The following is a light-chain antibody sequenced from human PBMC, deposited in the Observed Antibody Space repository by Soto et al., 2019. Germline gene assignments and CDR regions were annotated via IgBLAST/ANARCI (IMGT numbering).Light chain of an antibody. J-gene: IGLJ2*01. CDR1: SSDVGGYSY. Sequence: QSALTQPASVSGSPGQSITISCTGTSSDVGGYSYVSWYQQHPGKAPKLMIYDVSNRPSGVSNRFSGSKSGNTASLTISGLHAEDEADYCCSSYTSGSTLVFGGGTMLAAL. V-gene: IGLV2-14*01. CDR3: SSYTSGSTLV. CDR2: DVS.